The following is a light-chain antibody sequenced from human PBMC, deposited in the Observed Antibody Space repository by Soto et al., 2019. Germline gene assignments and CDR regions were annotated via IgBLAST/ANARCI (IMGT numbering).Light chain of an antibody. CDR3: QQYNSYQRT. V-gene: IGKV1-5*03. J-gene: IGKJ1*01. CDR1: QSISSW. Sequence: DIQMTQSLSTLSASVGDRVTITCRASQSISSWLAWYQQKPGKAPKLLIYKASSLESGVPSRFSGSGSGTEFTLTISSLQPDDFATYYCQQYNSYQRTFGQGTKVEIK. CDR2: KAS.